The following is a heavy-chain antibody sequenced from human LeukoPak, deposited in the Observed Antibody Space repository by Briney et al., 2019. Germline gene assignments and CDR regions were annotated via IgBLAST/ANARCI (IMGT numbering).Heavy chain of an antibody. D-gene: IGHD3-9*01. CDR1: GFMFSNYA. CDR3: AKWGDYDILTGYYDSDY. J-gene: IGHJ4*02. CDR2: ITGSGDST. V-gene: IGHV3-23*01. Sequence: PGGSERLSCAASGFMFSNYAMSWVRQAPGKGLEWVSAITGSGDSTYYADSVKGRFTISRDNSKNTLYLQVNSLRAEDTAVYYCAKWGDYDILTGYYDSDYWGQGTLVTVSS.